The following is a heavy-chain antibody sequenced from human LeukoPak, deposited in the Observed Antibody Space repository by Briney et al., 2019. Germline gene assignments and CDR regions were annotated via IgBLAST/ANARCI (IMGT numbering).Heavy chain of an antibody. Sequence: ASVKVSCKASGGTFSSYAISWVRQAPGQGLEWMGGIIPIFGTANYAQKFQGRVTITTDTSTSTAYMELRSLRSDDTAVYYCARLLRYCSGGSCYAFDYWGQGTLVTVSS. CDR3: ARLLRYCSGGSCYAFDY. CDR2: IIPIFGTA. J-gene: IGHJ4*02. V-gene: IGHV1-69*05. CDR1: GGTFSSYA. D-gene: IGHD2-15*01.